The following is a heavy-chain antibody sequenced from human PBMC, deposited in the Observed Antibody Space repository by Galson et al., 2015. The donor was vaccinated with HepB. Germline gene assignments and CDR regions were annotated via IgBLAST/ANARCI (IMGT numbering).Heavy chain of an antibody. CDR3: ARVRLREDDFWSGYYYDYYYYMDV. CDR2: IYYSGST. D-gene: IGHD3-3*01. Sequence: LSLTCTVSGGSISSYYWSWIRQPPGKGLEWIGYIYYSGSTNYNPSLKSRVTISVDTSKNQFSLKLSSVTAADTAVYYCARVRLREDDFWSGYYYDYYYYMDVWGKGTTVTVSS. V-gene: IGHV4-59*01. J-gene: IGHJ6*03. CDR1: GGSISSYY.